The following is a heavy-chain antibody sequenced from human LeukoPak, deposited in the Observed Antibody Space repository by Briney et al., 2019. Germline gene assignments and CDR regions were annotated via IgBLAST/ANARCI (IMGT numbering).Heavy chain of an antibody. J-gene: IGHJ1*01. D-gene: IGHD4-17*01. CDR2: IYSGGST. V-gene: IGHV3-66*01. CDR3: ARDSVTTPGMH. Sequence: GGSLRLSCAASGFTVSSSYMSWVRQAPGKGLEWVSVIYSGGSTYYADSVKGRFTISRDNSKNTLYLQMNSLRAEDTAVYYCARDSVTTPGMHWGQGTLVTVSS. CDR1: GFTVSSSY.